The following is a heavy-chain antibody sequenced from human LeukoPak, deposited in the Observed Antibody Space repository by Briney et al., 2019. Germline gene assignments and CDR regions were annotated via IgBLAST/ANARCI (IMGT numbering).Heavy chain of an antibody. Sequence: GASVKVSCKASGYTFTRYYMHWVRQAPGQELEWMGIINSSGGSTSYAQKFQGRVTMTTDTSTSTVYMELSSLRSEDTAMYYCARSGSYSSSWYQRTKIGDLDYWGQGTLVTVSS. CDR3: ARSGSYSSSWYQRTKIGDLDY. J-gene: IGHJ4*02. V-gene: IGHV1-46*01. CDR1: GYTFTRYY. CDR2: INSSGGST. D-gene: IGHD6-13*01.